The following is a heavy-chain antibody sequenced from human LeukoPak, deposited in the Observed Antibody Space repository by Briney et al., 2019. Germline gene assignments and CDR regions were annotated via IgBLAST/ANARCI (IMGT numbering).Heavy chain of an antibody. CDR1: GFTFSNAW. CDR2: IKSKTDGGTR. D-gene: IGHD3-9*01. Sequence: GGSLRLSCATSGFTFSNAWMSWVRQAPGKGLEWVGHIKSKTDGGTRDYAAPVKGRFTISRDDSKNMLNLQMNSLKTEDTAVYYCSTYLGASAAYYFDFWGQGTLVTVSS. CDR3: STYLGASAAYYFDF. V-gene: IGHV3-15*01. J-gene: IGHJ4*02.